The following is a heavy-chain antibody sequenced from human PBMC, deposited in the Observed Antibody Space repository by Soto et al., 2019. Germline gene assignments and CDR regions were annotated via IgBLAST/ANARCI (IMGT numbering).Heavy chain of an antibody. V-gene: IGHV3-23*01. CDR3: GKGGGSTYYYYMDV. D-gene: IGHD6-13*01. J-gene: IGHJ6*03. Sequence: WGSLRLSCAASGFTFSNYGMNWVRQAPGKWLEWVSSISDSGGSTNYAESVKGRFTIPRDNSKNTLYLQMDSLRPEDTAVYYCGKGGGSTYYYYMDVWGKGTTVTVSS. CDR2: ISDSGGST. CDR1: GFTFSNYG.